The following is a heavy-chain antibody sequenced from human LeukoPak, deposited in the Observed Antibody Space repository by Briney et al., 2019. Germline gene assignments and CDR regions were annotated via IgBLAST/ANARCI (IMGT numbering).Heavy chain of an antibody. V-gene: IGHV3-23*01. CDR2: ISGSGATT. D-gene: IGHD1-26*01. Sequence: PGGSLRLSCAASGSTFSNYAMSWVRQAPGKGLEWVSAISGSGATTYYADSVKGRFTTSRDTSKNTLYLQMNSLRAEDTAVYYCAKDLTVSPTTPDFWGQGTLVTVSS. CDR3: AKDLTVSPTTPDF. J-gene: IGHJ4*02. CDR1: GSTFSNYA.